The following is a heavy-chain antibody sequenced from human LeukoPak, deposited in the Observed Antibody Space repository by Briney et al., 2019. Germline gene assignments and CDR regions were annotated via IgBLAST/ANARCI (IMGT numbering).Heavy chain of an antibody. J-gene: IGHJ5*01. CDR1: GYTFTGYY. V-gene: IGHV1-2*04. CDR2: INPNSGGT. CDR3: VRDVGYGDYGPDS. D-gene: IGHD4-17*01. Sequence: ASVTVSCKASGYTFTGYYMHWVRQAPGQGLEWMGWINPNSGGTNYAQKFQGWVTMTRDTSISTAYMELSRLRSDDTAVYYCVRDVGYGDYGPDSWGQGTLVTVSS.